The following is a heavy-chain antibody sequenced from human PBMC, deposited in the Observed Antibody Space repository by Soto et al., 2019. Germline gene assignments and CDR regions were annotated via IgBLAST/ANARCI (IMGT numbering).Heavy chain of an antibody. CDR3: EKETVGPDWYFDL. CDR2: ISGSGIST. V-gene: IGHV3-23*01. Sequence: DVQLLESGGGLVQPGGSLRLSCAASGFTFRSYAMSWVRQAPGKGLEWVSGISGSGISTHYADSVKGRFTVSRDNSKNTLYLQMNILRAEDTAVYKCEKETVGPDWYFDLWGRGTLVTVSS. J-gene: IGHJ2*01. CDR1: GFTFRSYA.